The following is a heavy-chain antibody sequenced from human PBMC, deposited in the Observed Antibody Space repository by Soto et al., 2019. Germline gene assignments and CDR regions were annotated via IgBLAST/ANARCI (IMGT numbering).Heavy chain of an antibody. Sequence: GGSLRLSCAASGFTFSSYAMTWVRQAPGKGLEWVSAISGSGGSTYYADSVKGRFTISRENSKNTLYLQMSSLRAEDTAVYYCAKLNSSSWVYEDYYYMDVWGKGTTVTVSS. CDR3: AKLNSSSWVYEDYYYMDV. CDR1: GFTFSSYA. CDR2: ISGSGGST. D-gene: IGHD6-13*01. J-gene: IGHJ6*03. V-gene: IGHV3-23*01.